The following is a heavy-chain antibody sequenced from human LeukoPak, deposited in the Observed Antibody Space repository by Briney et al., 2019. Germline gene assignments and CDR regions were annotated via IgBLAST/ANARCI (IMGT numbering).Heavy chain of an antibody. V-gene: IGHV4-59*11. D-gene: IGHD6-13*01. CDR2: IAYSGIT. Sequence: SETLSLTCTVSGDSIRSHYLSWIRQPPGKGLEWIGYIAYSGITNYNPSLKSRLTLLVDTSKNQFSLRLSSATAADTAVYYCARDVVTSSPGSWFDPWGQGTLVTVSS. CDR1: GDSIRSHY. CDR3: ARDVVTSSPGSWFDP. J-gene: IGHJ5*02.